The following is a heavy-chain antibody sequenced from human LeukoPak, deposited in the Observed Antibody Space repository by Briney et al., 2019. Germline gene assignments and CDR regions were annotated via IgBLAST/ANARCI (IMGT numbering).Heavy chain of an antibody. CDR2: INPNTGKA. J-gene: IGHJ4*02. Sequence: SVPVSCLASGYTFTGYDINWMRPATGQEPEWMGYINPNTGKAGYAQKFQDTVPITRDTSINTVYPELSGLRSEDTAGDLCAKHYETTLDYLGQGTLVTGSS. D-gene: IGHD3-3*01. CDR1: GYTFTGYD. V-gene: IGHV1-8*03. CDR3: AKHYETTLDY.